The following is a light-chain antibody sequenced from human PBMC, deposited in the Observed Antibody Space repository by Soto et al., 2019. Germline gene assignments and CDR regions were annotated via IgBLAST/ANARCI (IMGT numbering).Light chain of an antibody. V-gene: IGLV1-40*01. J-gene: IGLJ1*01. CDR3: QSYDSSMSGYV. Sequence: QSALTQPPSVSGAPGRRVTISCTGSSSNIGANYDVHWYQQLPGTAPRLLIYANSNRPSGVPGRFSGSKSGTTAYLAITGLQEEDEADYYCQSYDSSMSGYVLGTGTKVTVL. CDR2: ANS. CDR1: SSNIGANYD.